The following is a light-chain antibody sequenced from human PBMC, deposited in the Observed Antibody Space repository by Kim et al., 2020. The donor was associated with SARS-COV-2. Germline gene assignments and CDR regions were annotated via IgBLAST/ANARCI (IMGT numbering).Light chain of an antibody. V-gene: IGLV3-21*04. Sequence: APGKTAKITCGENNIGSKSVHWYQQKPGQAPVLVIFYDSDRPSGIPERFSGSNAGNTATLTISRVGAGDEADYYCQVWDSSSDHVVFGGGTQLTVL. J-gene: IGLJ2*01. CDR2: YDS. CDR3: QVWDSSSDHVV. CDR1: NIGSKS.